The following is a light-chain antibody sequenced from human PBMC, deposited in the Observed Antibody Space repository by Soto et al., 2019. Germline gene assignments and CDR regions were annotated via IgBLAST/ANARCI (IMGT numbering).Light chain of an antibody. CDR3: ASWDDSLNAVV. V-gene: IGLV1-44*01. J-gene: IGLJ2*01. CDR2: TNN. Sequence: QAVVTQPPSASGTPGQGVTISCSGSNSNIGRNSVSWYRHTPGAAPKLLIYTNNQRPSGVPDRFSGSKSGTSASLAISGLQSDDETEYFCASWDDSLNAVVFGGGTKLTVL. CDR1: NSNIGRNS.